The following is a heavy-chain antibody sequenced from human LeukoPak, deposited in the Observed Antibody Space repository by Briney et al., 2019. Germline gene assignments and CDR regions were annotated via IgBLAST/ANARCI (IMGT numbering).Heavy chain of an antibody. Sequence: PSETLSLTCTVSGGSISSSSYPWGWIRQPPGKGLEWIGSLSYSGSTYHNPSLKSRVTISVDTSKNQFSLKLSSVTAADTAVYYCARRKRSGCSSTSCLLNWFDPWGQGTLVTVSS. D-gene: IGHD2-2*01. CDR3: ARRKRSGCSSTSCLLNWFDP. CDR2: LSYSGST. CDR1: GGSISSSSYP. V-gene: IGHV4-39*01. J-gene: IGHJ5*02.